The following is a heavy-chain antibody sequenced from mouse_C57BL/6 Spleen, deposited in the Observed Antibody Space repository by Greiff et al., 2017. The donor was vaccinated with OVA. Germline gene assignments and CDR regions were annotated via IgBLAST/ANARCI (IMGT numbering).Heavy chain of an antibody. J-gene: IGHJ3*01. CDR3: AREGYGSSYGFAY. Sequence: EVLLVESEGGLVQPGSSMKLSCTASGFTFSDYYMAWVRQVPEKGLEWVANINYDGSSTYYLDSLKSRFIISRDNAKNILYLQMSSLKSEDTATYYGAREGYGSSYGFAYWGQGTLVTVAA. CDR1: GFTFSDYY. D-gene: IGHD1-1*01. V-gene: IGHV5-16*01. CDR2: INYDGSST.